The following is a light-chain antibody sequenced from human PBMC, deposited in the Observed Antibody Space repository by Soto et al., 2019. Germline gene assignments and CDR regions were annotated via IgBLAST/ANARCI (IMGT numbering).Light chain of an antibody. Sequence: DIQMTQSPSSLSASVGDRVTITCRASQTLGANLNWYQQKPGKAPKLLIYDSSHLETGVPSRFSGSGSGTDFTFTISSLQPEDTATYYCPQYGNLPFTLGPGIKVYIK. CDR1: QTLGAN. CDR2: DSS. V-gene: IGKV1-33*01. CDR3: PQYGNLPFT. J-gene: IGKJ3*01.